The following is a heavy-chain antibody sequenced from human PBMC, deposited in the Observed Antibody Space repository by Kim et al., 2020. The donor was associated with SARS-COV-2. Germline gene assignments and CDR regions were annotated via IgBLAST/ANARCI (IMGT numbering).Heavy chain of an antibody. Sequence: LTSRVTISVATSKNQFSLKLSSVTAADTAVYYCARATITMVRGVPNWFDPWGQGTLVTVSS. CDR3: ARATITMVRGVPNWFDP. D-gene: IGHD3-10*01. J-gene: IGHJ5*02. V-gene: IGHV4-39*07.